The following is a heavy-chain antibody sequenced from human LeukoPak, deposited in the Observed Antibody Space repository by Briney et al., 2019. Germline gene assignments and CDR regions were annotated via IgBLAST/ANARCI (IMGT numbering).Heavy chain of an antibody. J-gene: IGHJ4*02. CDR3: ASGRILQRITMVRGVIIGAFDY. CDR1: RFTFSSYR. Sequence: GGSLRLSCAASRFTFSSYRINWVRQAPGKGLEWVSSISSSSSYIYYADSVKGRFTISRDNAKNSLYLQMNSLRTEDTALYYCASGRILQRITMVRGVIIGAFDYWGQGTLVTVSS. CDR2: ISSSSSYI. V-gene: IGHV3-21*04. D-gene: IGHD3-10*01.